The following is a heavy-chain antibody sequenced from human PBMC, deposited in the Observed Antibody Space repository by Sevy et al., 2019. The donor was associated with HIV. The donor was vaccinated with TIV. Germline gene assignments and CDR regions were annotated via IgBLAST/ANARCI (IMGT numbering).Heavy chain of an antibody. D-gene: IGHD4-4*01. J-gene: IGHJ4*02. Sequence: GESLKISCAGSGFTFSSYWMSWVRQAPGKGLEWVANINQDGSGKNYVDSVKGRFTISRDNAKNSLYLQMNSLRAEDTAVYYCARDPFSKADYCGQGTLVTVSS. CDR1: GFTFSSYW. V-gene: IGHV3-7*01. CDR2: INQDGSGK. CDR3: ARDPFSKADY.